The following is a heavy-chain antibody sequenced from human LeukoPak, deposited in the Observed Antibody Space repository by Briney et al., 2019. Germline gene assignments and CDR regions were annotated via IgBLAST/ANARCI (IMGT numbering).Heavy chain of an antibody. CDR1: GFTFNNAW. CDR2: ISGSGDST. J-gene: IGHJ4*02. D-gene: IGHD5-12*01. V-gene: IGHV3-23*01. Sequence: GGSLRLSCAGSGFTFNNAWMTWVRQAPGKGLEWVSVISGSGDSTYYADSVEGRCTISRDNSKDALYLQMNSLRAEDTAVYYCARVGYSGYDYDYWGQGTLVTVSS. CDR3: ARVGYSGYDYDY.